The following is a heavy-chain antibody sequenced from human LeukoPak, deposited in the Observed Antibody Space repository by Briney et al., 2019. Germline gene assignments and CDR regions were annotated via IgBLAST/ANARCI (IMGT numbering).Heavy chain of an antibody. CDR3: ARGSTFGGEDY. Sequence: SQTLSLTCTVSGGSISSGDYYWSWIRQPPGKGLEWIGYIYYSGSTYYNPSLKSRVTISVDTSKNQFSLKPSSVTAADTAVYYCARGSTFGGEDYWGQGTLVTVSS. V-gene: IGHV4-30-4*01. J-gene: IGHJ4*02. D-gene: IGHD3-10*01. CDR1: GGSISSGDYY. CDR2: IYYSGST.